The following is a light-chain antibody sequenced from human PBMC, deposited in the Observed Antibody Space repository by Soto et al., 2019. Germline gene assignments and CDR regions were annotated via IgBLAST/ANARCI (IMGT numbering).Light chain of an antibody. Sequence: EIVMTQSPATLSVSPGERATLSCRASQSVSSSLAWYQQKPGQVPRLLIYGASTRATGIPARFSGSGSGTEFTLTISSLQSEDFAVYYCQQYNNWPWTFGKGAKVEIK. CDR1: QSVSSS. CDR3: QQYNNWPWT. J-gene: IGKJ1*01. CDR2: GAS. V-gene: IGKV3D-15*01.